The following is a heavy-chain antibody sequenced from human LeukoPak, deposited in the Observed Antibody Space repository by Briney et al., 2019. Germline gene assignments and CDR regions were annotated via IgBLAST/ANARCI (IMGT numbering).Heavy chain of an antibody. CDR2: IYYSGST. Sequence: SETLSLTCTVSGGSISSYYWSWIRQPPGKGLEWIGYIYYSGSTNYNPSLKSRVTISVDTSKNQFSLRLSSVTAADTAVYYCARVAARLQYFDYWGQGTLVTVSS. V-gene: IGHV4-59*01. CDR1: GGSISSYY. J-gene: IGHJ4*02. D-gene: IGHD2-15*01. CDR3: ARVAARLQYFDY.